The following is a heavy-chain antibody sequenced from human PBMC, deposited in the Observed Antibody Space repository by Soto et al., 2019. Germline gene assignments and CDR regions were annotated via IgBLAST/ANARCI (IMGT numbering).Heavy chain of an antibody. Sequence: ASVKVSCKASGYTFTGYYMHWVRQAPGQGLEWMGWINPNSGGTNYAQKFQGWVTMTRDTSISTAYMELSRLRSDDTAVYYCARGDIVVVPAASGGYSYGYYYYMDVWGKGTTVTVSS. CDR3: ARGDIVVVPAASGGYSYGYYYYMDV. CDR1: GYTFTGYY. D-gene: IGHD2-2*01. J-gene: IGHJ6*03. V-gene: IGHV1-2*04. CDR2: INPNSGGT.